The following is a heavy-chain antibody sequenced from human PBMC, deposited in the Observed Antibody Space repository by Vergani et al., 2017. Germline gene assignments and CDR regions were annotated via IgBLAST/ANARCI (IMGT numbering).Heavy chain of an antibody. Sequence: QVQLEQSGAEVRKPGASVKVSCRASGYSFTSYYMHWVRQAPGQGLEWMGVINPSGGATSYLQKFQGRVIVTRDTSTSTVYMERSSLRSEDTAVYYCARGLRAETEDYWGQGTLVTVSS. CDR1: GYSFTSYY. V-gene: IGHV1-46*01. CDR2: INPSGGAT. CDR3: ARGLRAETEDY. D-gene: IGHD1-1*01. J-gene: IGHJ4*02.